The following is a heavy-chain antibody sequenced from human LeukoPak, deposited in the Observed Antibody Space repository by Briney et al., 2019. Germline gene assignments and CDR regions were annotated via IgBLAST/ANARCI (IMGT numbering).Heavy chain of an antibody. CDR1: GGSISSGGYS. Sequence: SQTLSLTCAVSGGSISSGGYSWSWIRQPPGKGLEWIGYIYHSGSTYYNPSLKSRVTISVDTSKNQFSLKLSSVTAADTAVYYCARSGGWKAFDYWGQGTLVTVSS. V-gene: IGHV4-30-2*05. J-gene: IGHJ4*02. D-gene: IGHD6-19*01. CDR3: ARSGGWKAFDY. CDR2: IYHSGST.